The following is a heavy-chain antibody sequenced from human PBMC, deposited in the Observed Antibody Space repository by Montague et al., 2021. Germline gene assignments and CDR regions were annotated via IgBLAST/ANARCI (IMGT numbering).Heavy chain of an antibody. Sequence: SETLSLTCSVSGESVRCGSYHWGWIPQSPGKGLEWIGYICDGGSATYKTSLGSRVTMSLDTSSNQFSLNLRSATAADTAVYYCAAYYYGGGGRGSWGQGTLVTVSS. CDR1: GESVRCGSYH. CDR2: ICDGGSA. V-gene: IGHV4-61*01. D-gene: IGHD3-22*01. CDR3: AAYYYGGGGRGS. J-gene: IGHJ5*02.